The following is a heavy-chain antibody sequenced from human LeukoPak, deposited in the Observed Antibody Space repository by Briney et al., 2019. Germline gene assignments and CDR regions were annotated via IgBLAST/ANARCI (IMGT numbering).Heavy chain of an antibody. V-gene: IGHV4-4*07. Sequence: SETLSLTCTVSGGSISSYYWSWIRQPAGKGLEWIGRIYTSGSTNYNPSLKSQVTISVDKSKNQFSLKLSSVTAADTAVYYCARDLITIFGVVTRYWYFDLWGRGTLVTVSS. D-gene: IGHD3-3*01. CDR3: ARDLITIFGVVTRYWYFDL. CDR2: IYTSGST. J-gene: IGHJ2*01. CDR1: GGSISSYY.